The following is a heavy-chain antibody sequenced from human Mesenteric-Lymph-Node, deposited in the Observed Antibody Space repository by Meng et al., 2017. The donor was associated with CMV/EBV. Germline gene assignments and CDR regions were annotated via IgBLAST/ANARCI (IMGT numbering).Heavy chain of an antibody. J-gene: IGHJ6*02. CDR3: AKEGGGRAYAYYGMDV. CDR2: ISSSSSYI. Sequence: GESLKISCAASGFTFSSYSMNWVRQAPGKGLEWVSSISSSSSYIYYADSVKGRFTISRDNAKNSLYLQMNSLRAEDTAVYYCAKEGGGRAYAYYGMDVWGQGTTVTVSS. V-gene: IGHV3-21*01. D-gene: IGHD3-16*01. CDR1: GFTFSSYS.